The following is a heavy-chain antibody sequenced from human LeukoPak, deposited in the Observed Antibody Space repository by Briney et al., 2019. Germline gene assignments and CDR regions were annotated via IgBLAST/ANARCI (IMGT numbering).Heavy chain of an antibody. V-gene: IGHV1-46*01. D-gene: IGHD4-23*01. CDR2: INPSGGST. Sequence: ASVKVSCKASGYTFTSYYMHWVRQAPGQGLEWMGIINPSGGSTSYAQKFQGRVTMTRDTSTSTVYMELSSLRSEDTAVYYCARVDGGGNPGPYNWFDPWGQGTLVTVSS. CDR1: GYTFTSYY. CDR3: ARVDGGGNPGPYNWFDP. J-gene: IGHJ5*02.